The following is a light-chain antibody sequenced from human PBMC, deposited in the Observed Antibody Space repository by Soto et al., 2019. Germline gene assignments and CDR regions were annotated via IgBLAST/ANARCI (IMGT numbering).Light chain of an antibody. CDR1: QSLTIG. J-gene: IGKJ1*01. CDR3: RHWSDYSWT. CDR2: KTS. Sequence: DIHMTQSPSTLSASVGDRVTITCRASQSLTIGLAWYQQKPGKAPNLLIYKTSSLESGVPSRFRGSGSVTEFTLTLSSMEPYDFAPYSCRHWSDYSWTFGQGTKVEV. V-gene: IGKV1-5*03.